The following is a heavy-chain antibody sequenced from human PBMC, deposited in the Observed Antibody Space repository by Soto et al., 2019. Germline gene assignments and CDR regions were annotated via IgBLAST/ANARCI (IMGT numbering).Heavy chain of an antibody. CDR2: IYYSGST. D-gene: IGHD2-15*01. V-gene: IGHV4-59*12. CDR1: GGSISFYH. CDR3: ARDWLGCSGDSCHPGSPGYYYYGMDV. Sequence: PSETLSLTCTVSGGSISFYHWSWIRQPPGKGLEWIGYIYYSGSTNYNPSLKSRVTISADTSKNQFPLRLTSVTAADTAVYYCARDWLGCSGDSCHPGSPGYYYYGMDVWGQGTTVTVS. J-gene: IGHJ6*02.